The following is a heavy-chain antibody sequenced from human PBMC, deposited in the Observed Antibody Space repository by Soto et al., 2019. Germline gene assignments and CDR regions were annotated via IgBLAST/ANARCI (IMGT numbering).Heavy chain of an antibody. CDR1: GFTFSSYS. CDR2: ISGSGGST. V-gene: IGHV3-23*01. CDR3: AKGGYYGPLGY. Sequence: GGSLSLSCAASGFTFSSYSMSWVRQAPGKGLEWVSAISGSGGSTYYADSVKGRFTISRDNSKNTLYLQMNSLRAEDTAVYYCAKGGYYGPLGYWGQGTLVTVSS. J-gene: IGHJ4*02. D-gene: IGHD3-10*01.